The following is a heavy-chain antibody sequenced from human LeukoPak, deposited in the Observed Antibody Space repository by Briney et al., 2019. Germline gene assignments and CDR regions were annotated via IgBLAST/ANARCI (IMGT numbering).Heavy chain of an antibody. J-gene: IGHJ4*02. Sequence: ASVKVSCKSSGYTFNGYYIRWVRQAPGQGLEWMGWINPNSGATNYAQKFQGRVTMTRDTSISAAYMELSGLTSDDTAVYYCARDGLRNYWGQGTLVTVSS. CDR2: INPNSGAT. CDR3: ARDGLRNY. V-gene: IGHV1-2*02. CDR1: GYTFNGYY.